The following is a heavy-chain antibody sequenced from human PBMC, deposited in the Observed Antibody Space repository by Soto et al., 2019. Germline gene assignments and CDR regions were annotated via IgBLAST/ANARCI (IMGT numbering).Heavy chain of an antibody. V-gene: IGHV5-51*01. CDR2: IYPGDSDT. J-gene: IGHJ5*01. CDR1: GYSFTSYW. D-gene: IGHD3-22*01. Sequence: GESLKISCKGSGYSFTSYWSGWVRQTPGKGLEWMGIIYPGDSDTRYSPSFQGQVTISADKSISTAYLQWSSLKASDTAMYYCAAPCDSSAYSSLYNSRGQGTPLTVSA. CDR3: AAPCDSSAYSSLYNS.